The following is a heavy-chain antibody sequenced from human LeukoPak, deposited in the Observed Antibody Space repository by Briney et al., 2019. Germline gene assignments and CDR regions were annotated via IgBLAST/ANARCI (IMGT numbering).Heavy chain of an antibody. CDR2: ISSSSSTI. V-gene: IGHV3-48*01. CDR1: GFTFSSYS. CDR3: ARDLVGIVGATHAFDY. Sequence: PGGSLRLSCAASGFTFSSYSMNWVRQAPGKGLEWVSYISSSSSTIYYADSVKGRFTISRDNAKNSLYLQMNSLRAEDTAVYYCARDLVGIVGATHAFDYWGQGTLVTVSS. D-gene: IGHD1-26*01. J-gene: IGHJ4*02.